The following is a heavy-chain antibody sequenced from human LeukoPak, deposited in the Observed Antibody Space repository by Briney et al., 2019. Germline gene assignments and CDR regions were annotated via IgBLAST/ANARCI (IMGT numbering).Heavy chain of an antibody. CDR2: INPNSGGT. D-gene: IGHD5-24*01. V-gene: IGHV1-2*02. CDR3: AGEVGENAEMATITDYYYMDV. Sequence: GASVKVSCKTSGYTFTGYYMHWVRQAPGQGLEWMGWINPNSGGTNYAQKFQGRVTMTRDTSISTAYMELSRLRSDDTAVYYCAGEVGENAEMATITDYYYMDVWGKGTTVTVSS. CDR1: GYTFTGYY. J-gene: IGHJ6*03.